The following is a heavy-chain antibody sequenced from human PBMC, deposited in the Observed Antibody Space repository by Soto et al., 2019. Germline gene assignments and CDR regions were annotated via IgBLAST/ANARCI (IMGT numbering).Heavy chain of an antibody. Sequence: QLQLQESGSGLVKPSQTLSLTCAVSGGSISSGGYSWSWIRQPPGKGLEWIGYIYHSGSTYYNPSLKRRVTISVDRCKNRFSLKLSSVTAADTAVYYGAAGGGLRRDSWGQGTLVTVSS. CDR3: AAGGGLRRDS. V-gene: IGHV4-30-2*01. CDR1: GGSISSGGYS. CDR2: IYHSGST. D-gene: IGHD5-12*01. J-gene: IGHJ4*02.